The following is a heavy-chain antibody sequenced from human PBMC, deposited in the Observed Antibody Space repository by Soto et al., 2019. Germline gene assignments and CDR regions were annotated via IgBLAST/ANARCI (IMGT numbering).Heavy chain of an antibody. J-gene: IGHJ4*02. D-gene: IGHD4-17*01. V-gene: IGHV3-23*01. Sequence: GGSLRLSCAASGFTFSPYAMSWVRQAPGKGLEWVSSISGSGGSTHYADSVKGRFTVSRDNSKRALYLQMNSLRAEDTAVYYCAREKSYGDSFDYWGQGTLVTVSS. CDR1: GFTFSPYA. CDR3: AREKSYGDSFDY. CDR2: ISGSGGST.